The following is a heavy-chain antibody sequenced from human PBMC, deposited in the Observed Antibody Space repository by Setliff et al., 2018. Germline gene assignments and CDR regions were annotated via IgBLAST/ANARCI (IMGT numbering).Heavy chain of an antibody. CDR1: GSAISSGHY. CDR3: VRDAGDGYGVDAYAGGGFDF. Sequence: SETLSLTCAVSGSAISSGHYWGWIRQPPGKGLEWIGSFRPSGKTYYNPSLNSRVTISVDTSKKQFSPKVTSVTAADSAVYYCVRDAGDGYGVDAYAGGGFDFWGQGTMVTVSS. CDR2: FRPSGKT. D-gene: IGHD4-17*01. J-gene: IGHJ3*01. V-gene: IGHV4-38-2*02.